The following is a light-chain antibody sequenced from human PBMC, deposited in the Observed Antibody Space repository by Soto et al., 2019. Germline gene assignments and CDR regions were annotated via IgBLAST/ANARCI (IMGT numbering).Light chain of an antibody. CDR2: GVS. Sequence: DIVVTQSPATLSVSPGERATLSCRASQSVSSDLAWYQQKPGQAPRLLIYGVSTRATGIPARFSGSGSGTEFTLTISSLQSEDFAVYYCQQYNNWPPLTFGGGTKVDIK. V-gene: IGKV3-15*01. J-gene: IGKJ4*01. CDR3: QQYNNWPPLT. CDR1: QSVSSD.